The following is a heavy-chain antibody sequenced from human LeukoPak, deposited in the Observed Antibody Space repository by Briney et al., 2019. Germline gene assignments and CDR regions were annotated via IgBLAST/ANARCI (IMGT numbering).Heavy chain of an antibody. D-gene: IGHD3-3*01. CDR1: GYTFSSYA. CDR3: ARDGNDFWNGPEH. Sequence: ASVKVSCKASGYTFSSYAMNWVRQAPGQGLEWMGWINTNTGNPSYAQGFTGRFVFSLDTSVSTAYLQISSLKADDTAVYYCARDGNDFWNGPEHWGQGTLVTVSS. V-gene: IGHV7-4-1*02. J-gene: IGHJ1*01. CDR2: INTNTGNP.